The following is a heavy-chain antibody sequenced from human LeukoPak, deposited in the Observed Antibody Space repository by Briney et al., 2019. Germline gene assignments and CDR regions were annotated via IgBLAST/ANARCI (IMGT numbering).Heavy chain of an antibody. CDR1: GASITSYY. J-gene: IGHJ6*03. D-gene: IGHD3-16*01. V-gene: IGHV4-59*01. CDR3: ARETSQKGAHYMDV. CDR2: IYHTGNI. Sequence: SETLSLTCTVSGASITSYYWTWIRQPPGKGLEWIGYIYHTGNIKYSPSLNSRVTISIDTSNNQLSLKLTSVTAADTAVYYCARETSQKGAHYMDVWGKGTTVTISS.